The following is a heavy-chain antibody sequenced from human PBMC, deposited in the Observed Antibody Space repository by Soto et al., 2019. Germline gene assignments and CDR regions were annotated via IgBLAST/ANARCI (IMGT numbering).Heavy chain of an antibody. CDR3: AREINYFDY. Sequence: WTWIRQHPGKGLEWIGNIYYSGSTYYSPSLKSRLTISVDTSKNQFSLKLSSVTAADTAVYYCAREINYFDYWGQGTLVTVSS. J-gene: IGHJ4*02. V-gene: IGHV4-31*02. CDR2: IYYSGST.